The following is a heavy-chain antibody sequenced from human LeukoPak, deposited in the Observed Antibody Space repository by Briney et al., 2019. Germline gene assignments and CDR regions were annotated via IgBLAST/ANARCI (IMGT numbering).Heavy chain of an antibody. CDR2: IIPIFGTA. CDR3: ARDRDCRGGSCYSPDYGMDV. Sequence: ASVKVSCKASGGTFSSYAISWVRQAPGQGLEWMGGIIPIFGTANYAQKFQGRVTITADESTSTAYMELSSLRSEDTAVYYCARDRDCRGGSCYSPDYGMDVWGKGTTVTVSS. J-gene: IGHJ6*04. D-gene: IGHD2-15*01. V-gene: IGHV1-69*01. CDR1: GGTFSSYA.